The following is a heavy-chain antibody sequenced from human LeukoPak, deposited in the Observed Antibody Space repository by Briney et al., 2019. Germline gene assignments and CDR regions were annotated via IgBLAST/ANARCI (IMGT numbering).Heavy chain of an antibody. CDR3: AKVGSSWSDFDY. Sequence: GGSLRLSCAASGFTFSSYAMSWVRQAPGKGLEWVSAISGSGGSTYYADSVKGRFTISRDNSKNTLYLQMSSLRAEDTALYYCAKVGSSWSDFDYWGQGTLVTVSS. J-gene: IGHJ4*02. CDR2: ISGSGGST. D-gene: IGHD6-13*01. V-gene: IGHV3-23*01. CDR1: GFTFSSYA.